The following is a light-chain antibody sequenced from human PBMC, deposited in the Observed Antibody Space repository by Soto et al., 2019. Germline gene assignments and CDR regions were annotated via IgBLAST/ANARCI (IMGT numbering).Light chain of an antibody. Sequence: EIVMTQSPATLSVSPGERATLSCRASQSVSSYLAWYQQKPGQAPRLLIYDAANRATGIPARFSGSGSGTEFTLTISSLQSEDFAVYYCQQYNNWPSWTFGQGTKVDIK. V-gene: IGKV3D-15*01. J-gene: IGKJ1*01. CDR1: QSVSSY. CDR2: DAA. CDR3: QQYNNWPSWT.